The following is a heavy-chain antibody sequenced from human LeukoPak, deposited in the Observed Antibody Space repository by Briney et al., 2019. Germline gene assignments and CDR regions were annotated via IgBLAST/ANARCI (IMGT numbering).Heavy chain of an antibody. CDR3: ARDNSVGDNAWWFDP. CDR1: GYTFTSYG. Sequence: GASVKVSCKASGYTFTSYGISWVRQAPGQGLEWMGIINPSGGSTSYAQKFQGRVTMTRDMSTSTDYMELSSLRSEDTAVYYCARDNSVGDNAWWFDPWGQGTLVTVSS. V-gene: IGHV1-46*01. CDR2: INPSGGST. J-gene: IGHJ5*02. D-gene: IGHD1-26*01.